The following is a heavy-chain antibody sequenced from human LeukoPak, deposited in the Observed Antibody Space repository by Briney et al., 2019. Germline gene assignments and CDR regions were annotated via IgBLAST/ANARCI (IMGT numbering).Heavy chain of an antibody. D-gene: IGHD4-17*01. CDR2: INSYGTT. V-gene: IGHV4-59*08. CDR3: ARHMDSGDYPFEY. Sequence: PSETLSLTCTVSGDSISTYYWSWIRQTPGKGLEWIAYINSYGTTSYNPSLNSRVTISVDTSKNQFSLKLSSVIAADTAVYYCARHMDSGDYPFEYWGQGTLVTVSS. J-gene: IGHJ4*02. CDR1: GDSISTYY.